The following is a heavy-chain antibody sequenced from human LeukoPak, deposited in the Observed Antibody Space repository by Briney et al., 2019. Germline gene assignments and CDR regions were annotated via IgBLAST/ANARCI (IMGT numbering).Heavy chain of an antibody. D-gene: IGHD6-25*01. Sequence: GGSLRLSCAASGFTFSSYAMHWVRQAPGKGLEWVAVISYDGSNKYYADSVKGRFTISRDNSKNTLYLQMNSLRAEDTAVYYCASTVRYSSDYYWGQGTLVTVSS. CDR1: GFTFSSYA. CDR3: ASTVRYSSDYY. CDR2: ISYDGSNK. J-gene: IGHJ4*02. V-gene: IGHV3-30-3*01.